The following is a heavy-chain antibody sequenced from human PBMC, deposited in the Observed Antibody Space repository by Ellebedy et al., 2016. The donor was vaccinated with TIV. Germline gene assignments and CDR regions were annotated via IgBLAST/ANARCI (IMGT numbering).Heavy chain of an antibody. D-gene: IGHD6-13*01. V-gene: IGHV1-2*04. CDR2: INPNSGVT. CDR3: ARGIIAAAGRGDY. Sequence: AASVKVSCKASGYTFTSYGISWVRQAPGQGLEWMGWINPNSGVTNYAQKFQDWVTMTRDTSITTAYMELSRLKSDDTAVYYCARGIIAAAGRGDYWGQGTLVTVSS. CDR1: GYTFTSYG. J-gene: IGHJ4*02.